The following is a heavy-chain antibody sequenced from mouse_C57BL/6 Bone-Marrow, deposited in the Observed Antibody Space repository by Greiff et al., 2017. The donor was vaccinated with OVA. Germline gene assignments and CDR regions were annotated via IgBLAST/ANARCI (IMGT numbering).Heavy chain of an antibody. CDR1: GYTFTSYW. J-gene: IGHJ2*01. D-gene: IGHD1-1*01. V-gene: IGHV1-7*01. CDR3: ARNGAYYYGSSPLYYFDY. CDR2: INPSSGYT. Sequence: QVQLKQSGAELAKPGASVKLSCKASGYTFTSYWMHWVKQRPGQGLEWIGYINPSSGYTKYNQKFKDKATLTADKSSSTAYMQLSSLTYEDSAVYYCARNGAYYYGSSPLYYFDYWGQDTTLTVSS.